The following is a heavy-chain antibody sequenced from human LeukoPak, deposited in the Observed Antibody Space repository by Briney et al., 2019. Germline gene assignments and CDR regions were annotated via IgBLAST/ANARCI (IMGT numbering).Heavy chain of an antibody. CDR2: ISAYNGNT. Sequence: ASVKVSCKASGYTFTIYGISWVRQAPGQGLEWMGWISAYNGNTNYAQKLQGRVTMTTDTSTSTAYMEVRSLRSDDTAVYYCARDQYYYVSSGYSPFDYWGQGTLVTVSS. J-gene: IGHJ4*02. CDR3: ARDQYYYVSSGYSPFDY. D-gene: IGHD3-22*01. V-gene: IGHV1-18*01. CDR1: GYTFTIYG.